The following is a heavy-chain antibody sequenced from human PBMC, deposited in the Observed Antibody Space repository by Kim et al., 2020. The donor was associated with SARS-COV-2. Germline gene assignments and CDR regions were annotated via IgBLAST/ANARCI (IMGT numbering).Heavy chain of an antibody. D-gene: IGHD3-10*01. CDR2: IYPGDSDT. V-gene: IGHV5-51*01. Sequence: GESLKISCKGSGYSFTSYWIGWVRQMPGKGLEWMGIIYPGDSDTRYSPSFQGQVTISADKSISTAYLQWSSLKASDTAMYYCARHALWFGELLSPFDYWGQGTLVTVSS. CDR3: ARHALWFGELLSPFDY. J-gene: IGHJ4*02. CDR1: GYSFTSYW.